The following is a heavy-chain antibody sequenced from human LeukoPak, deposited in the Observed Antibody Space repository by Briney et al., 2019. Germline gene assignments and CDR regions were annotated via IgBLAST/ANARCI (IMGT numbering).Heavy chain of an antibody. CDR2: ISNDGSNK. J-gene: IGHJ4*02. CDR1: GFIFSSYC. V-gene: IGHV3-30*18. D-gene: IGHD3-22*01. Sequence: GGSLRLSCAASGFIFSSYCMHWVRQAPGKGLEWVAVISNDGSNKNYADSVKGRFTISRDNSKNTLYVQMNSLRPEVTAVYYCAKDSARCLVGAVASGYDYLQPEFDYWGQGTLVTVSS. CDR3: AKDSARCLVGAVASGYDYLQPEFDY.